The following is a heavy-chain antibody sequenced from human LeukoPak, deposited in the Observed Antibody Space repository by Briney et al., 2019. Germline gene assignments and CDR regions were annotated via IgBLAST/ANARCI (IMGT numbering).Heavy chain of an antibody. V-gene: IGHV4-34*01. CDR1: GGSFSGYY. CDR2: INHSGST. Sequence: SETLSLTCAVYGGSFSGYYWSWIRQPPGKGLEWIGEINHSGSTNYNPSLKSRVTISVDTSKNQLSLKLSSVTAADTAVYYCARTYCSGGSCFFDYWGQGTLVTVSS. D-gene: IGHD2-15*01. CDR3: ARTYCSGGSCFFDY. J-gene: IGHJ4*02.